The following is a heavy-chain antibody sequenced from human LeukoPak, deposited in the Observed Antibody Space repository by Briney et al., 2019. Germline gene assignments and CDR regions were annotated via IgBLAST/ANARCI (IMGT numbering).Heavy chain of an antibody. CDR1: GFTVSSNY. J-gene: IGHJ4*02. Sequence: PGGSLRLSCAASGFTVSSNYMSWVRQAPGKGLEWVSVIYSGGSTYYADSVKGGFTISRDNSKNTLYLQMNSLRAEDTAVYYCARETYYYDSSGYTGFDYWGQGSLVTVSS. D-gene: IGHD3-22*01. CDR3: ARETYYYDSSGYTGFDY. CDR2: IYSGGST. V-gene: IGHV3-66*01.